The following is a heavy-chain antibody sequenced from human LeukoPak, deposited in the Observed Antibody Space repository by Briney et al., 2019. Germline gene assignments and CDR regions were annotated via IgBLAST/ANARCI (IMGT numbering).Heavy chain of an antibody. Sequence: GGSLRLSCAASGFTFSSYGMHWVRQAPGKGLEWVAFIRYDGSNRYYADSVKGRFTISRDNSKNTLYLEMNSLRPEDTAVYYCAKGNTATVYYMDVWSKGTTATVSS. CDR2: IRYDGSNR. V-gene: IGHV3-30*02. CDR3: AKGNTATVYYMDV. D-gene: IGHD5-18*01. J-gene: IGHJ6*03. CDR1: GFTFSSYG.